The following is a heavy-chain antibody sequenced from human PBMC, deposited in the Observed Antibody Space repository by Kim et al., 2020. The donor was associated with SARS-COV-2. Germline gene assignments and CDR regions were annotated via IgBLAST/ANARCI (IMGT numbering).Heavy chain of an antibody. CDR1: GFTFSKAW. CDR3: PTGLWFGDLLRDY. V-gene: IGHV3-15*01. J-gene: IGHJ4*02. D-gene: IGHD3-10*01. Sequence: GGSLRLSCAASGFTFSKAWMSWVRQAPGKGLEWVGHIKSKTDGGTTDYAAPVKGRFTISRDDSKNTLYLQMNSLKTEDTAVYYCPTGLWFGDLLRDYWGQGTPVTVSS. CDR2: IKSKTDGGTT.